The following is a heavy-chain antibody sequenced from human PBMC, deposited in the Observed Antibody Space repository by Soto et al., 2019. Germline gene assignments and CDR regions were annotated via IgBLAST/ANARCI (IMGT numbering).Heavy chain of an antibody. V-gene: IGHV1-18*01. CDR3: ARYPVKYSSPYLDY. CDR1: GYTFTSSG. CDR2: ISVYNGNQ. Sequence: VKVSCKTSGYTFTSSGISWVRQAPGQGLEWMGWISVYNGNQIYAQQLQGRVTMTTDTSTSTAYMDLRSLTSDDTAVYYCARYPVKYSSPYLDYWGQGTLVTVSS. J-gene: IGHJ4*02. D-gene: IGHD6-13*01.